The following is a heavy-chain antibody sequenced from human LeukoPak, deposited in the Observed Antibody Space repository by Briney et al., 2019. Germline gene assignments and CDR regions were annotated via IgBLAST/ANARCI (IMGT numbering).Heavy chain of an antibody. CDR1: GGSISSYY. V-gene: IGHV4-4*07. J-gene: IGHJ6*03. Sequence: PSETLSPTCTVSGGSISSYYWSWIRQPAGKGLEWIGRIYTSGSTNYNPSLKSRVTMSVDTSKNQFSLKLSSVTAADTAVYYCARVSSSWYRGGYYYMDVWGKGTTVTVSS. CDR2: IYTSGST. CDR3: ARVSSSWYRGGYYYMDV. D-gene: IGHD6-13*01.